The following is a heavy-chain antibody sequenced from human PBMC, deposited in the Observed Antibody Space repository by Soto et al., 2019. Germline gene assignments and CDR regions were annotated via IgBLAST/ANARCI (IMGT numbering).Heavy chain of an antibody. J-gene: IGHJ5*02. Sequence: QVQLVESGGGLVKPGGSLRLSCAASGFTFGDYYMTWIRQAPGKGLEWVSFIGNRGTGIYHADSVKGRFTIFRDNAKNSLYLQMNSLRAEDTAMYYCARDLRAVGMASRFDPWGQGTLVTVSS. CDR3: ARDLRAVGMASRFDP. CDR2: IGNRGTGI. D-gene: IGHD6-13*01. CDR1: GFTFGDYY. V-gene: IGHV3-11*01.